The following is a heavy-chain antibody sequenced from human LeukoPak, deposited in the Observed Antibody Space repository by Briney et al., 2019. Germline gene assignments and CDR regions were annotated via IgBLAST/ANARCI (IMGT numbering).Heavy chain of an antibody. CDR3: AKGFGAYGSGREFDP. D-gene: IGHD3-10*01. CDR1: GFTVSSNY. V-gene: IGHV3-23*01. Sequence: GGSLRLSCAASGFTVSSNYMSWVRQAPGKGLEWVSAISGSGGSTYYADSVKGRFTISRDNSKNTLYLQMNSLRAEDTAVYYCAKGFGAYGSGREFDPWGQGTLVTVSS. J-gene: IGHJ5*02. CDR2: ISGSGGST.